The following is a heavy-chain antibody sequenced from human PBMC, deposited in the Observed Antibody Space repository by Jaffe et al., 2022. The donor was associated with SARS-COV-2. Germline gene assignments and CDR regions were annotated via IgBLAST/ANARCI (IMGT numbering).Heavy chain of an antibody. D-gene: IGHD4-17*01. Sequence: QVQLQESGPGLVEPSGTLSLTCSVSGGSISSNYWWNWVRQSPGKGLEWIGEIYHSGTTKYHPSLKSRVTMSVDTSKNQFSLRLSSVTAADTAIYYCTKHYGDYSPLFDPWGQGTLVTVSS. CDR3: TKHYGDYSPLFDP. CDR2: IYHSGTT. CDR1: GGSISSNYW. J-gene: IGHJ5*02. V-gene: IGHV4-4*02.